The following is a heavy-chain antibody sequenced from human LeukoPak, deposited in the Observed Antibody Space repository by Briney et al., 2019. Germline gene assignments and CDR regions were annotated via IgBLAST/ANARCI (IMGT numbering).Heavy chain of an antibody. CDR2: LVYDERSD. J-gene: IGHJ4*02. D-gene: IGHD6-19*01. Sequence: PGRTLRLSCAASGFPFSSYGMHWVRQAPGKGLEWVARLVYDERSDYANSVKGRFSISRDNSKNTLYLQMSSLRAEDTAVYYCAKDQGIAVAPSDYWGQGTLVTVSS. CDR1: GFPFSSYG. CDR3: AKDQGIAVAPSDY. V-gene: IGHV3-33*05.